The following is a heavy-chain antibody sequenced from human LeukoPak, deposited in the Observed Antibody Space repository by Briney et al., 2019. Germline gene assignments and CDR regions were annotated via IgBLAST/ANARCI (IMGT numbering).Heavy chain of an antibody. D-gene: IGHD3-10*01. Sequence: PGGSLRLSCAASGFTFDDYAMHWVRQAPGKGLEWVPGISWNSGSIGYADSVKGRFTISRDNAKNSLYLQMNSLRAEDMALYYCAKDRGSGSYYPYYYYMDVWGKGTTVTVSS. V-gene: IGHV3-9*03. J-gene: IGHJ6*03. CDR1: GFTFDDYA. CDR3: AKDRGSGSYYPYYYYMDV. CDR2: ISWNSGSI.